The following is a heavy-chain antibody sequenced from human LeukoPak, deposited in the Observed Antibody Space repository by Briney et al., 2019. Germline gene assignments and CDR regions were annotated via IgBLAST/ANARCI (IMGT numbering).Heavy chain of an antibody. Sequence: SETLSLTCTVSSYSISSGYYWGWIRQPPGKGLEWIASINHSGITYYNPSLKSRVTISVDTSKNQFSLKVTSVTAADTAVYYCGRDRPAGYYDYWGQGTLVTVSS. V-gene: IGHV4-38-2*02. D-gene: IGHD3-22*01. J-gene: IGHJ4*02. CDR3: GRDRPAGYYDY. CDR1: SYSISSGYY. CDR2: INHSGIT.